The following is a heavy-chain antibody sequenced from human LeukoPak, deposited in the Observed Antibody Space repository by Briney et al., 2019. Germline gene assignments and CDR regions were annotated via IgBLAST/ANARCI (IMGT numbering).Heavy chain of an antibody. Sequence: ASVKVSCKASGYTFTSYYMHWVRQAPGQGLEWMGIINPSGGSTSYAQKFQGRVTMTRDTSTSTVYMELGSLRSEDTAVYYCARGDYYDILTGYRRYDFDYWGQGSLVTVSS. CDR1: GYTFTSYY. CDR2: INPSGGST. D-gene: IGHD3-9*01. CDR3: ARGDYYDILTGYRRYDFDY. V-gene: IGHV1-46*01. J-gene: IGHJ4*02.